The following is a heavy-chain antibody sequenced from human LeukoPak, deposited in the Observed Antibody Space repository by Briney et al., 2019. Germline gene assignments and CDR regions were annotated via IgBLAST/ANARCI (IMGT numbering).Heavy chain of an antibody. CDR2: IKSKADGGTT. D-gene: IGHD6-13*01. J-gene: IGHJ3*02. V-gene: IGHV3-15*01. CDR3: TTGRAAAYAFDI. CDR1: GFIFSKAW. Sequence: GGSLRLSCAASGFIFSKAWMNWVRQAPGKGLEWVGRIKSKADGGTTDYAAPVKGRFTISRDDSKNTLYLQMNSLKTEDTAVYYCTTGRAAAYAFDIWGQGTMVTVSS.